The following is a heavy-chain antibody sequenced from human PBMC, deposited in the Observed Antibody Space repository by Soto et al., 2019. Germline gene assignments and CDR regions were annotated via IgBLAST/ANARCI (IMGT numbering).Heavy chain of an antibody. Sequence: ESGGGVVQPGRSLRLSCAASGFTFSSYGMHWVRQAPGKGLEWVAVISYDGSNKYYADSVKGRFTISRDNSKNTLYLQMNSLRAEDTAVYYCAKEGYYYDSSGYFLFDYWGQGTLVTVSS. J-gene: IGHJ4*02. CDR3: AKEGYYYDSSGYFLFDY. CDR2: ISYDGSNK. D-gene: IGHD3-22*01. V-gene: IGHV3-30*18. CDR1: GFTFSSYG.